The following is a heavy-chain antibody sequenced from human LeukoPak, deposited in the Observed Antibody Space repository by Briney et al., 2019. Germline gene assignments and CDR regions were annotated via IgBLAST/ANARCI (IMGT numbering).Heavy chain of an antibody. Sequence: GGSLTLSWAASGFTFSSYAMSWVRQAPGKGLEWVSAISGSGGSTYYADSVKGRFTISRDNSKNTLYLQMNSLRAEDTAVFYCAKARAYSYASDYWGQGTLVTVSS. D-gene: IGHD5-18*01. CDR3: AKARAYSYASDY. J-gene: IGHJ4*02. CDR1: GFTFSSYA. V-gene: IGHV3-23*01. CDR2: ISGSGGST.